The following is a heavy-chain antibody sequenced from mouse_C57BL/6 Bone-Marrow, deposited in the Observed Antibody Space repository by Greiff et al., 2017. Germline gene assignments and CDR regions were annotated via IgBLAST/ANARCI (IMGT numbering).Heavy chain of an antibody. J-gene: IGHJ4*01. Sequence: QVQLKESGAELVQPGASVKLSCKASGYTFTSYWMHWVKQRPGQGLEWIGMIRPNGGSPTYYEKFKSKATLTVDKSSSTAYMQLSSLKSEDSAVYDCARSIMDYWGQGTSVTVSS. CDR3: ARSIMDY. CDR2: IRPNGGSP. V-gene: IGHV1-64*01. CDR1: GYTFTSYW.